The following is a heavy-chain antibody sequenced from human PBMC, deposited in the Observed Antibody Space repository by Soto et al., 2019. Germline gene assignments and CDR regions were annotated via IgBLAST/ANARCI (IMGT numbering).Heavy chain of an antibody. D-gene: IGHD6-19*01. V-gene: IGHV3-30*18. CDR1: GFTFSSYG. CDR3: AKDDSSAVAGNGGLDY. Sequence: GGSLRLSCAASGFTFSSYGMHWVRQAPGKGLEWVAVISYDGSNKYYADSVKGRFTISRDNSKNTLYLQMNSLRAEDTAVYYCAKDDSSAVAGNGGLDYWGQGTLVTVSS. CDR2: ISYDGSNK. J-gene: IGHJ4*02.